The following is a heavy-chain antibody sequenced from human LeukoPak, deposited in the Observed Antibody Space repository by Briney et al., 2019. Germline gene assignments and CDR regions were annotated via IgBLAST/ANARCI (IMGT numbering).Heavy chain of an antibody. CDR2: INSDGSWT. D-gene: IGHD2/OR15-2a*01. Sequence: GGSLRLSRAASGNYWMHWVRQVPGKGLVWVSHINSDGSWTSYADSVKGRFTISKDNAKNTVYLQMNSLRAEDTAVYYCVSFYETYWGRGTLVTVSS. CDR1: GNYW. CDR3: VSFYETY. V-gene: IGHV3-74*01. J-gene: IGHJ4*02.